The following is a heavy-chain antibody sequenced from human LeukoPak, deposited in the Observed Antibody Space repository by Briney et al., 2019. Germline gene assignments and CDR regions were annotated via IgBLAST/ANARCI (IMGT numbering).Heavy chain of an antibody. CDR1: GMTFSDYS. CDR2: ISNGGSTI. V-gene: IGHV3-48*04. CDR3: AGVDGTFSHNFYMDV. D-gene: IGHD5-24*01. Sequence: GGSLRLSCEGFGMTFSDYSMNWVRQAPGKGLEWISFISNGGSTIYYAGSVKGRFTIPRDNARNALYLQMNSLRGDDTALYYCAGVDGTFSHNFYMDVWGKGSTVTVSS. J-gene: IGHJ6*03.